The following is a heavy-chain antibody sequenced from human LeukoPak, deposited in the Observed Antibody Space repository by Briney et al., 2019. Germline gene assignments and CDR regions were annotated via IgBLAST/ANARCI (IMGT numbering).Heavy chain of an antibody. D-gene: IGHD6-13*01. J-gene: IGHJ4*02. Sequence: GGSPRLSCAASGFTFSSYAMSWVRQAPGKGLEWVSAISGSGGSTYYADSVKGRFTISRDNSKNTLYLQMNSLRAEDTAVYYCAATAYSSSWTPYFDYWGQGTLVTVSS. CDR1: GFTFSSYA. CDR3: AATAYSSSWTPYFDY. CDR2: ISGSGGST. V-gene: IGHV3-23*01.